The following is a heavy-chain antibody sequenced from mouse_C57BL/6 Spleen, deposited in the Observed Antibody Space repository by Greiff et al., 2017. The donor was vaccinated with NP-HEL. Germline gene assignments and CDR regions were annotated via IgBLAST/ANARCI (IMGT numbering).Heavy chain of an antibody. J-gene: IGHJ4*01. Sequence: VQLQQPGAELVKPGASVKLSCKASGYTFTSYWMHWVKQRPGQGLEWIGMIHPNSGSTNYNEKFKSKATLTVDKSSSTAYMQLSSLTSEDSAVYYCERSGDYYGSSYARDYWGQGTSVTVSS. V-gene: IGHV1-64*01. CDR3: ERSGDYYGSSYARDY. CDR2: IHPNSGST. CDR1: GYTFTSYW. D-gene: IGHD1-1*01.